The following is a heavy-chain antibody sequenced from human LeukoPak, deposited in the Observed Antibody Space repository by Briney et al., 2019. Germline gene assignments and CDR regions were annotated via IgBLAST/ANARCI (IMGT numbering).Heavy chain of an antibody. Sequence: SETLSLTCAVSGGSISSGGYSWSWIRQPPGKGLEWIGYIYYSGSTYYNPSLKSRATISVDTSKNQFSLKLSSVTAADTAVYYCARVGMVRGVIITSGFDYWGQGTLVTVSS. CDR2: IYYSGST. V-gene: IGHV4-30-4*07. CDR3: ARVGMVRGVIITSGFDY. D-gene: IGHD3-10*01. CDR1: GGSISSGGYS. J-gene: IGHJ4*02.